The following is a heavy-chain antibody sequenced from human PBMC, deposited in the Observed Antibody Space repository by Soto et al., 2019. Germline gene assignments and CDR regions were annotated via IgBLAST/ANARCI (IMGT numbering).Heavy chain of an antibody. CDR3: GKPVGGYYNSGMEV. J-gene: IGHJ6*02. D-gene: IGHD3-16*01. Sequence: GGSLILSCAASGFTCSSYAMAWVRQAPGKGLEWVSGISSSGGSTYYADSVKGRFTLSRDNSKNTLYLQTNSLRAEDTAVYYCGKPVGGYYNSGMEVWGQGTTVTVSS. V-gene: IGHV3-23*01. CDR1: GFTCSSYA. CDR2: ISSSGGST.